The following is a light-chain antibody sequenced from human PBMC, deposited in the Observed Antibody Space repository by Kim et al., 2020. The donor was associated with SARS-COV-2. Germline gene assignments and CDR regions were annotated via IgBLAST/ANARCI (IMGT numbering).Light chain of an antibody. CDR1: QVVARNY. J-gene: IGKJ2*01. V-gene: IGKV3-20*01. Sequence: ILSLSPRGRATLSWMARQVVARNYLAWDQQMPGQAPSRLIYVATNRAIGIPERFSGNGSVTDFTLTINKLEPEDSAVYYCQQYGSFFGQGTKLEI. CDR2: VAT. CDR3: QQYGSF.